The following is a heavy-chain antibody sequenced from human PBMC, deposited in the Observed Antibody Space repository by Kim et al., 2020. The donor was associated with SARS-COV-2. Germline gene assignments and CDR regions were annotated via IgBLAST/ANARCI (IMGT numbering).Heavy chain of an antibody. CDR3: ARETPLKTDYGDYNWFDP. J-gene: IGHJ5*02. Sequence: SVKVSCKASGGTFSSYAISWVRQAPGQGLEWMGGIIPIFGTANYAQKFQGRVTITADESTSTAYMELSSLRSEDTAVYYCARETPLKTDYGDYNWFDPWGQGTLVTVSS. D-gene: IGHD4-17*01. CDR2: IIPIFGTA. CDR1: GGTFSSYA. V-gene: IGHV1-69*13.